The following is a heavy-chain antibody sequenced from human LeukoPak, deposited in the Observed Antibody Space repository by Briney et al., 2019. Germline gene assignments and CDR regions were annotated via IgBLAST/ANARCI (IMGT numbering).Heavy chain of an antibody. Sequence: ASVKVSCKASGYTFTSYYMHWVRQAPGQGLEWMGIINPSGGSTSYAQKFQGRVTITADKSTSTAYMELSSLRSEDTAVYYCASAITMVRGVNLGLDYWGQGTLVTVSS. V-gene: IGHV1-46*01. D-gene: IGHD3-10*01. J-gene: IGHJ4*02. CDR2: INPSGGST. CDR3: ASAITMVRGVNLGLDY. CDR1: GYTFTSYY.